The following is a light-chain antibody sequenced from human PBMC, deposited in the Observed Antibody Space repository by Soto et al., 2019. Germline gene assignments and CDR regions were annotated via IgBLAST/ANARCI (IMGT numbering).Light chain of an antibody. CDR1: QSISSW. Sequence: DIKMTQYPSTLAASVGDRVTITCRASQSISSWLAWYQQKPGKAPKLLIYDASSLESGVPSRFSGSGSGTEFTLTMCSLQPEDFATYYCRQYSSYWTFGQGTKVDI. V-gene: IGKV1-5*01. J-gene: IGKJ1*01. CDR3: RQYSSYWT. CDR2: DAS.